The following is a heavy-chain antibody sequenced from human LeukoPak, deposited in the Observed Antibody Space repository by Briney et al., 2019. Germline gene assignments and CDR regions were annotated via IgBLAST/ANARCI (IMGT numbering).Heavy chain of an antibody. CDR2: IKEDGSEK. CDR1: GFTFSRYW. CDR3: ARGGAARPDY. D-gene: IGHD6-6*01. Sequence: GGSLRLSCAASGFTFSRYWMNWVRQAPGKGLEWVASIKEDGSEKSYVDSVKGRFTISRDNAKNSLYLQMNSLRAEDTAVYYCARGGAARPDYWGRGTLVIVSS. J-gene: IGHJ4*02. V-gene: IGHV3-7*01.